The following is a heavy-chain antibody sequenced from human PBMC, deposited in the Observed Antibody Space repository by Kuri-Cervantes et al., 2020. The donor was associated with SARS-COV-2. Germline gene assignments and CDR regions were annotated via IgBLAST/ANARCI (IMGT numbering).Heavy chain of an antibody. CDR2: INQSGST. CDR3: ARGPGLYSRKAYGMDV. J-gene: IGHJ6*02. V-gene: IGHV4-34*01. Sequence: GSLRLSCAVYGGSFSGYYWSWIRQPPGKGLEGIGEINQSGSTNYNPSLKSQVTISVDTSKNQSSLKLSSVTAADTAVYYCARGPGLYSRKAYGMDVWGQGTTVTVSS. CDR1: GGSFSGYY. D-gene: IGHD3-16*02.